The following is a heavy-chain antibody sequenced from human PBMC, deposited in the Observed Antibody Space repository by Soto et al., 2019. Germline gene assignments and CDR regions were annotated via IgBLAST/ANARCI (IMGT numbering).Heavy chain of an antibody. CDR2: MSHGGGT. V-gene: IGHV4-34*01. J-gene: IGHJ3*02. Sequence: QVQLQQWGAGLLKPSETLSLTCAVYGGFVTSGSYYWSWIRQPPGKGLEWIGEMSHGGGTHFNPSLKSRVTISVETSKNQFTLKMSSVTAADTALYYCARVERGTATTVVDAFDIWGPGTMVTVSS. CDR1: GGFVTSGSYY. D-gene: IGHD1-1*01. CDR3: ARVERGTATTVVDAFDI.